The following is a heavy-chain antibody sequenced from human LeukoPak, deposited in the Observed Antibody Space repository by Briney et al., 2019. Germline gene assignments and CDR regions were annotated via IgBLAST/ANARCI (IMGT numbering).Heavy chain of an antibody. V-gene: IGHV1-69*05. D-gene: IGHD3-22*01. CDR3: ASCDYYDSSGYCCFDY. CDR1: GGTFSSYA. CDR2: IIPIFGTA. J-gene: IGHJ4*02. Sequence: SVKVSCKASGGTFSSYAISWVRQAPGQGLEWMGGIIPIFGTANYAQKFQGRVTITTDESTSTAYMELSSLRSEDTAVYYCASCDYYDSSGYCCFDYWGRGTLVTVSS.